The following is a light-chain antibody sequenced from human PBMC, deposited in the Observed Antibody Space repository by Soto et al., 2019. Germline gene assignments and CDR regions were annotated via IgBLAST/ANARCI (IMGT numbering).Light chain of an antibody. Sequence: SVLTQPASVSGSPGQSITISCTGTSSDVGGYNYVSWYQQHPGKAPKLMIYEVSNRPSGVSNRFSGSKSGNTASLTISGLQAEDEADYYCSSYTSRSTLIFGGGTKVTVL. CDR2: EVS. CDR1: SSDVGGYNY. CDR3: SSYTSRSTLI. V-gene: IGLV2-14*01. J-gene: IGLJ2*01.